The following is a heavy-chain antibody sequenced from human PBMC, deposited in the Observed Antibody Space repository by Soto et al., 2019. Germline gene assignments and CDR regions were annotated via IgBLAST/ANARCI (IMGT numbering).Heavy chain of an antibody. CDR3: ARYNEYSSGWYAIRY. V-gene: IGHV5-51*01. CDR1: GYSFTSYW. Sequence: PGESLKISCKGFGYSFTSYWIGWVRQMPGKGLEWMGIIYPGDSDTRYSPSFQGQVTISADKSISTAYLQWSSLKASDTAMYYCARYNEYSSGWYAIRYWGQGTLVTVSS. D-gene: IGHD6-19*01. J-gene: IGHJ4*02. CDR2: IYPGDSDT.